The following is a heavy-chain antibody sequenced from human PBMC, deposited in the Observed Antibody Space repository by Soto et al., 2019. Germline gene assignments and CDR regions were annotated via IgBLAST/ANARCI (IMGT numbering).Heavy chain of an antibody. D-gene: IGHD3-3*01. J-gene: IGHJ6*04. CDR3: AKGPSYYFWSGYYPDV. CDR2: ISWNSGSI. CDR1: GFTFDDYA. V-gene: IGHV3-9*01. Sequence: EVQLVESGGGLVQPGRSLRLSCAASGFTFDDYAMHWVRQAPGKGLEWVSGISWNSGSIGYADSVKGRFTISRDDAKNSLYLQMNSLRAEDTALYYCAKGPSYYFWSGYYPDVWGKGTTVTVSS.